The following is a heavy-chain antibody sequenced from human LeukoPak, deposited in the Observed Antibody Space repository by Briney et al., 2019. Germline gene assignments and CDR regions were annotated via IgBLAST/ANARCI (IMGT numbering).Heavy chain of an antibody. CDR3: ARGENGSVGSCYCFAP. D-gene: IGHD2-15*01. J-gene: IGHJ5*02. CDR1: GYTFTSYG. V-gene: IGHV1-18*01. Sequence: GASVKVSCKASGYTFTSYGISWVRQAPGQGLEWMGWISAYNGNTNYAQKLQGRVTMTTDTSTSTAYMELRSLRSDDTAVYYVARGENGSVGSCYCFAPWAREPWSPSPQ. CDR2: ISAYNGNT.